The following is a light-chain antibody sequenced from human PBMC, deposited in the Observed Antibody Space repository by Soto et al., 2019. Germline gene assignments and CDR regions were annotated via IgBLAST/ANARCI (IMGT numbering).Light chain of an antibody. CDR2: EVS. Sequence: QSALTQPASVSGSPGQSITISCTGTSSDVGSHNLVSWYQQHPGKAPKLMIYEVSKRPSGVSNRFSGSKSGNTASLTISGLQAEDEADYYCCSYAGSSTFVVFGTGTKLTVL. V-gene: IGLV2-23*02. J-gene: IGLJ1*01. CDR1: SSDVGSHNL. CDR3: CSYAGSSTFVV.